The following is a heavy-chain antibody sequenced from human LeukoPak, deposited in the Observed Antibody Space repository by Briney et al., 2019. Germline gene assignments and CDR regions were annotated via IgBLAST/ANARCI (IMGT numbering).Heavy chain of an antibody. D-gene: IGHD3-10*01. V-gene: IGHV3-7*03. CDR3: ARVDRIGNYYGSPGWFDP. CDR2: IKKDGSEK. J-gene: IGHJ5*02. CDR1: GFTFSSYW. Sequence: QAGGSLRLSCAASGFTFSSYWMSWVRQAPGKGLEWVANIKKDGSEKYYVDSVKGRFTISRDNAKNSLYLQMNSLRAEDTAVYYCARVDRIGNYYGSPGWFDPWGQGTLVTVSS.